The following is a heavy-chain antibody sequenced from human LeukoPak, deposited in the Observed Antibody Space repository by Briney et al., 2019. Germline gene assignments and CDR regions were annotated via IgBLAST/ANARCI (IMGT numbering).Heavy chain of an antibody. CDR3: AKRDYSNYDLDY. V-gene: IGHV3-23*01. D-gene: IGHD4-11*01. CDR2: ISSSGGST. CDR1: GFTFSSYA. J-gene: IGHJ4*02. Sequence: TGGSLRLSCAASGFTFSSYAMSWVRQAPGKGLEWVSAISSSGGSTYYADSVKGRFTISRDNSKNTLYLQMNSLRAEDTAVYYCAKRDYSNYDLDYWGQGTLVTVSS.